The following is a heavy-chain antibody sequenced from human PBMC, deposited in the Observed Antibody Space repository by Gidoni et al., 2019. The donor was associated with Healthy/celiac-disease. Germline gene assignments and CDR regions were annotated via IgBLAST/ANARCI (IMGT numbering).Heavy chain of an antibody. D-gene: IGHD6-13*01. Sequence: QVQLQQWGAGRLKPSETLSVTCAVYGGSFSGYYWRWIRQPPGKGLEWIVEIKHSGSTNYNPSLKSLVTISVVTSKNQFSLKLSSVTAADTAVYYCARGRFPRAGTELYYWGQGTLVTVSS. CDR1: GGSFSGYY. V-gene: IGHV4-34*01. J-gene: IGHJ4*02. CDR3: ARGRFPRAGTELYY. CDR2: IKHSGST.